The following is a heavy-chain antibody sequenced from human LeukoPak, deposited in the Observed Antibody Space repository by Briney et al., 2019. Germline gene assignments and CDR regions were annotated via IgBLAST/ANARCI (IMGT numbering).Heavy chain of an antibody. CDR3: ARGKKITMVRGVNNYYYYYMDV. CDR1: GYTFTSYG. CDR2: ISAYSLNT. V-gene: IGHV1-18*01. J-gene: IGHJ6*03. Sequence: GASVKVSCKASGYTFTSYGISWVRQAPGQGLEWMGWISAYSLNTNYAQNFQGRVTMTTDTSTSTAYMELRSLRSDDTAVYYCARGKKITMVRGVNNYYYYYMDVWGKGTTVTISS. D-gene: IGHD3-10*01.